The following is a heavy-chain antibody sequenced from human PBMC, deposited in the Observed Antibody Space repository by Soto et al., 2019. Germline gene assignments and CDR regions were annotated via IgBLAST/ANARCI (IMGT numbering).Heavy chain of an antibody. CDR3: ARGHHRTIFGVVIGRNWFDP. D-gene: IGHD3-3*01. V-gene: IGHV1-18*04. CDR1: GYTFTSYG. J-gene: IGHJ5*02. CDR2: ISAYNGNT. Sequence: QVQLVQSGAEVKKPGASVKVSCKASGYTFTSYGISWVRQAPGQGLEWMGGISAYNGNTNYAQKLQGRVTMTTDTSTSTAYMELRSLRSDDTAVYYCARGHHRTIFGVVIGRNWFDPWCQGTLFTVSS.